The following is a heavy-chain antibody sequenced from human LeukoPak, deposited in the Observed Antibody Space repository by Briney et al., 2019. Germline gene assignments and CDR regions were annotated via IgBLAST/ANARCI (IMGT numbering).Heavy chain of an antibody. Sequence: PGGSLRLSXAASGFTFSSYWMSWVRQAPGKGLEWVANIKQDGSEKYYVDSVKGRVTISRDNAKKSLYLQMNSLRAEDTAVHYCAREIWPYDFWSGETDAFDIWGQGTMVTVSS. CDR1: GFTFSSYW. CDR3: AREIWPYDFWSGETDAFDI. CDR2: IKQDGSEK. V-gene: IGHV3-7*01. J-gene: IGHJ3*02. D-gene: IGHD3-3*01.